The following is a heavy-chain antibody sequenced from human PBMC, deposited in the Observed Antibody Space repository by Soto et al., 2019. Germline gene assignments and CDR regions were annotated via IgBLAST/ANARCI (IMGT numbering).Heavy chain of an antibody. D-gene: IGHD3-22*01. CDR2: IYHSGST. CDR3: ARDWYYDSSGYSFGMDV. J-gene: IGHJ6*02. V-gene: IGHV4-30-2*01. Sequence: SETLSLTCAVSGGSIGSGGYSWSWIRQPPGKGLEWIGYIYHSGSTYYNPSLKSRVTISVDRSKNQFSLKLSSVTAADTAVYYCARDWYYDSSGYSFGMDVWGQGTTVTVSS. CDR1: GGSIGSGGYS.